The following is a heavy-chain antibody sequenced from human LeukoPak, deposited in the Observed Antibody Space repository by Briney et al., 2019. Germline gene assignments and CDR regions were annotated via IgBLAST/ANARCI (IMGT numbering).Heavy chain of an antibody. CDR1: GYTFTIYS. Sequence: ASVEVSFRASGYTFTIYSMNWVRQAPGQGLEGVVWINTNTGNPTYSEGFAGRFVFSLDTSVSTAYLQISRLKAEATAVYYCARGPIMGSLEWWPRDYYYYYMDVWGKGTTVTVSS. CDR2: INTNTGNP. V-gene: IGHV7-4-1*02. J-gene: IGHJ6*03. D-gene: IGHD3-3*01. CDR3: ARGPIMGSLEWWPRDYYYYYMDV.